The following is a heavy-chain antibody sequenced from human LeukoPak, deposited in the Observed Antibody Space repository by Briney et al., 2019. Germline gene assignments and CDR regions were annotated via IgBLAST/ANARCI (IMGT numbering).Heavy chain of an antibody. V-gene: IGHV4-34*01. Sequence: SETLSLTCAVYGGSFSGYYWSWIRQPPGKGLEWIGEINHSGSTNYNPSLKSRVTISVDTSKNQFSLKLSSVTAADTAVYYCVRHDCTGGRCYADFDYWGQGTLVTVSS. CDR2: INHSGST. CDR1: GGSFSGYY. D-gene: IGHD2-15*01. J-gene: IGHJ4*02. CDR3: VRHDCTGGRCYADFDY.